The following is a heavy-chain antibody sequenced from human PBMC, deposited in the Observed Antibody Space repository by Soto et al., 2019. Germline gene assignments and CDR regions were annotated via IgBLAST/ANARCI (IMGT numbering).Heavy chain of an antibody. CDR1: GASIRRSNYY. V-gene: IGHV4-39*01. CDR3: SVNGNTMTTGGYCGMDV. Sequence: PSETLSLTCTVSGASIRRSNYYWGRIRQPPGGGVEWIGTMYYSGRTYYNPSLKSRVTTSVDTWKNQLSLKLSAVTATDTAVYYCSVNGNTMTTGGYCGMDVWGQGTRVTVSS. J-gene: IGHJ6*02. CDR2: MYYSGRT. D-gene: IGHD2-8*02.